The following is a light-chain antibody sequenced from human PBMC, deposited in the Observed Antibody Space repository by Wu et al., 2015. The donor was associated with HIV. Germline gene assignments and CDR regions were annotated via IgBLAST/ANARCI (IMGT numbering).Light chain of an antibody. CDR1: QSVNNY. Sequence: EIVLTQSPATLSLSPGERATLSCRASQSVNNYLAWYQQKSGQAPRLLIFDASTRATGIPARFSGSGSGTDFALTISNIEPEDFAVYFCHQRSTWPFTFGPGTKVDVK. J-gene: IGKJ3*01. CDR3: HQRSTWPFT. V-gene: IGKV3-11*01. CDR2: DAS.